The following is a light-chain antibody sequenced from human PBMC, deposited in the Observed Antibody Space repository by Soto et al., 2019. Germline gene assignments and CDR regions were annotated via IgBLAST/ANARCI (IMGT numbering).Light chain of an antibody. CDR3: QYYDGWPPL. V-gene: IGKV3-15*01. CDR2: GAS. J-gene: IGKJ3*01. CDR1: QSVRDN. Sequence: EIVRTQSPTTLSVSPGERATLSCRASQSVRDNLAGYQQQPGQAPRLLIYGASTRDTGIPARFSGSGSGTEFNLTIRSLQSEAFEVYYSQYYDGWPPLFGPGTKVDIQ.